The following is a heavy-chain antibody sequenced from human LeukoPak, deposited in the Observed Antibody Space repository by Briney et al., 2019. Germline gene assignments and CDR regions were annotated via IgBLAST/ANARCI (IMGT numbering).Heavy chain of an antibody. CDR1: GFTFSSYS. CDR3: ARDNDSDILTGYSTFDY. CDR2: ISSSSSYI. V-gene: IGHV3-21*01. Sequence: PGGSLRLSCAASGFTFSSYSMNWVRQAPGKGLEWVSSISSSSSYIYYADSVKGRFTISRDNAKNSLYLQMNSLRAEDTAVYYCARDNDSDILTGYSTFDYWGQGTLVTVSS. D-gene: IGHD3-9*01. J-gene: IGHJ4*02.